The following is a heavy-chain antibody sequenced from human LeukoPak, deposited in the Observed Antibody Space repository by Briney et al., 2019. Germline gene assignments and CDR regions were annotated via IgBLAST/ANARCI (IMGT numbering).Heavy chain of an antibody. V-gene: IGHV4-30-2*01. CDR2: IYHSGST. Sequence: SQTLSLTCAVSGGSISSGGYSWSWIRQPPGKGLEWIGYIYHSGSTYYNPSLKSRVTISVDRSKNQFSLKLSSVTAADTAVYYCARHVLDSSSWVHNYYGMDVWGQGTTVTVSS. CDR1: GGSISSGGYS. CDR3: ARHVLDSSSWVHNYYGMDV. J-gene: IGHJ6*02. D-gene: IGHD6-13*01.